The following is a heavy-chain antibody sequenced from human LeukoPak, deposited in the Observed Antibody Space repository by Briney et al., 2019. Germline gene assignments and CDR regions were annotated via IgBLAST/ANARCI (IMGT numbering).Heavy chain of an antibody. Sequence: SETLSHTCTVSGGSISSYYWSWIRQPPGKGLEWIGYIYYSGSTNYNPSLKSRVTISVDTSKNQFSLKLSSVTAADTAVYYCARDGQSSGWYVYWGQGTLVTVSS. V-gene: IGHV4-59*01. D-gene: IGHD6-19*01. CDR2: IYYSGST. J-gene: IGHJ4*02. CDR1: GGSISSYY. CDR3: ARDGQSSGWYVY.